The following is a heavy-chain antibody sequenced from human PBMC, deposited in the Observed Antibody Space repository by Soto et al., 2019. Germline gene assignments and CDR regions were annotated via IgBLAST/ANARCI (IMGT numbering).Heavy chain of an antibody. V-gene: IGHV4-30-4*01. CDR3: ARVLQRGIFSSDYYNSSDY. J-gene: IGHJ4*02. CDR2: FYYSGNT. CDR1: GGSISSGDYY. Sequence: SETLSLTCTVSGGSISSGDYYWSWIRQPPGKGLEWIGYFYYSGNTYYNPSLESRLTISVDTSKNQFSLKLSSVTAADTAVYYCARVLQRGIFSSDYYNSSDYWGQGTLVTVSS. D-gene: IGHD3-3*01.